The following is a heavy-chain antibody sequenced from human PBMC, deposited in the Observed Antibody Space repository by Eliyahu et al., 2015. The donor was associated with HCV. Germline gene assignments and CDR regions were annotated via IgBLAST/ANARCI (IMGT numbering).Heavy chain of an antibody. CDR1: GYSXTSYW. V-gene: IGHV5-51*01. CDR2: IYPGDSDT. CDR3: ARHVLPGWNYDYYGMDV. Sequence: EVQLVQSGAEVKKPGESLKIPCKGSGYSXTSYWIGWVRQLPGKGLEWMGIIYPGDSDTRYSPSFQGQVTISADKSISTAYLQWSSLKASDTAMYYCARHVLPGWNYDYYGMDVWGQGTTVTVSS. D-gene: IGHD1-7*01. J-gene: IGHJ6*02.